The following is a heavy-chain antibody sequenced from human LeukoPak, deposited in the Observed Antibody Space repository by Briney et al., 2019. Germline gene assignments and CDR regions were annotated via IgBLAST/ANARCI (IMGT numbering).Heavy chain of an antibody. CDR2: INPSGGST. CDR3: ARAQTVPFDY. Sequence: ALVKVPCKASGYTFTSYYIHWVRQAPGQGLEWMGIINPSGGSTSYAQKFQGRVTMTRDTSTSTVYMELSSLRSEDTAVYYCARAQTVPFDYWGQGTLVTVSS. CDR1: GYTFTSYY. V-gene: IGHV1-46*01. J-gene: IGHJ4*02. D-gene: IGHD4-11*01.